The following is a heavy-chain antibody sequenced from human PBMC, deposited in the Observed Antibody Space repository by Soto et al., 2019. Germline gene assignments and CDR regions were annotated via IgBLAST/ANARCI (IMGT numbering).Heavy chain of an antibody. CDR3: AHSGKTVRYFDWYLDY. D-gene: IGHD3-9*01. CDR2: IYWDDDK. CDR1: GFSLSTSGVG. V-gene: IGHV2-5*02. Sequence: QITLKESGPTLVKPTQTLTLTCTFSGFSLSTSGVGVGWIRQPPGKALEWLALIYWDDDKRYSPSLKSRLTISTATSKNQVVLTMPNMDPVDTATYYCAHSGKTVRYFDWYLDYWGQVTLVTVSS. J-gene: IGHJ4*02.